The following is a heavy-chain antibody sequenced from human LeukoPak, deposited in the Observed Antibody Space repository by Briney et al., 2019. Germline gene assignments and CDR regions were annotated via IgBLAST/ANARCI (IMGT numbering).Heavy chain of an antibody. CDR2: ISYDGSNK. CDR1: GFTFSNYG. Sequence: GGSLRLSCAASGFTFSNYGMHWVRQAPGKGLEWVAVISYDGSNKYYADSVKGRFTISRDNSENMLYLQMNSLRAEDTAVYYCAKEASGATKDFDYWGQGTLVTVSS. D-gene: IGHD1-26*01. CDR3: AKEASGATKDFDY. V-gene: IGHV3-30*18. J-gene: IGHJ4*02.